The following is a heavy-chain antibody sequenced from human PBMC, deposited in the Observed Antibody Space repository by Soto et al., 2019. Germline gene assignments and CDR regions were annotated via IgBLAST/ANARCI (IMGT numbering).Heavy chain of an antibody. V-gene: IGHV3-30*18. CDR1: TLTFSSYG. CDR3: AKDRVAIRYYYYYGMDV. Sequence: QVQLVESGGGVVQPGRSLRLSCAASTLTFSSYGMHWVRQAPGKGLEWVALISYDGSNKYYADSVKGRFPISRDNSKNTLYLKMNSLRAEDTAVYYCAKDRVAIRYYYYYGMDVWGQGTTVTVSS. CDR2: ISYDGSNK. D-gene: IGHD2-15*01. J-gene: IGHJ6*02.